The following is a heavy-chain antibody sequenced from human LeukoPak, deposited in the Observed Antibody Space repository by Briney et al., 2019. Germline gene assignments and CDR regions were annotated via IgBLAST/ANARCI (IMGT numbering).Heavy chain of an antibody. CDR1: RFTFSTYA. CDR2: ISNDGTNE. J-gene: IGHJ1*01. D-gene: IGHD6-19*01. V-gene: IGHV3-30-3*01. CDR3: ARDRIAVAGMGAFQH. Sequence: GGSLRLSCAASRFTFSTYAMHWVRQAPGKGLEWVAGISNDGTNEDHADSVKGRFTISRDNSKNTLYLQMNSLRAEDTAIYYCARDRIAVAGMGAFQHWGPGTLVTVSS.